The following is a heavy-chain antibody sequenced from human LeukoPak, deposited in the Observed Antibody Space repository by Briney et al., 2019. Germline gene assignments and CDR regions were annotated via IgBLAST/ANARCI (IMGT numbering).Heavy chain of an antibody. D-gene: IGHD5-12*01. V-gene: IGHV4-34*01. CDR3: AKEPRVATIEIFDY. CDR1: GGSFSGYY. J-gene: IGHJ4*02. Sequence: PSETLSLTCAVYGGSFSGYYWSWIRQPPGKGLEWIGEINHSGSTNYNPSLKSRVTISVDTSKNQFSLKLSSVTAADTAVYYCAKEPRVATIEIFDYWGQGTLVTVSS. CDR2: INHSGST.